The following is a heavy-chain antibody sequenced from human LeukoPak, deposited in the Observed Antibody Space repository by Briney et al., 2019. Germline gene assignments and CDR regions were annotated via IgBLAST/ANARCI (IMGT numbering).Heavy chain of an antibody. J-gene: IGHJ5*02. Sequence: SETLSLTCTDSGGSIKDYYWAWIRQAPGEGLEWIGYISNSGTTDCNPSLKSRVTMSVDTSKNEFSLKMTSVSAADTAMYYCARVVRGAVTSNWFDPWGQGTLVTVSS. D-gene: IGHD4-17*01. CDR1: GGSIKDYY. V-gene: IGHV4-59*01. CDR3: ARVVRGAVTSNWFDP. CDR2: ISNSGTT.